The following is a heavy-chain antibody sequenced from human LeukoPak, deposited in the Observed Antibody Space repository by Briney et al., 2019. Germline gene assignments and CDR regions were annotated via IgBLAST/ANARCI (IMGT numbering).Heavy chain of an antibody. CDR3: GLVTPGNWWFDP. V-gene: IGHV1-2*02. J-gene: IGHJ5*02. CDR2: INRNSGGT. D-gene: IGHD2-21*02. Sequence: ASVKVSCKTSGYTFTDYHMHWVRRAPGQGLEWMGWINRNSGGTNYAQKYQGRVTMTRDTSISTTYMELSSLTSDDTAVYYCGLVTPGNWWFDPWGQGPLVTVSS. CDR1: GYTFTDYH.